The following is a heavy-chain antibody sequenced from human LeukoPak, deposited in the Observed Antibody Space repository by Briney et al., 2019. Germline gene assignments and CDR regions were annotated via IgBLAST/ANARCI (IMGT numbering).Heavy chain of an antibody. CDR2: IYYSGST. CDR1: GGSISSSSYY. V-gene: IGHV4-39*07. D-gene: IGHD2-15*01. J-gene: IGHJ5*02. Sequence: NPSETLSLTCTVSGGSISSSSYYWGWIRQPPGKGLEWIGSIYYSGSTYYNPSLKSRVTISVDTSKNQFSLKLSSVTAADTAVYYCARKNIVVVVAATPGLNWFDPWGQGTLVTVSS. CDR3: ARKNIVVVVAATPGLNWFDP.